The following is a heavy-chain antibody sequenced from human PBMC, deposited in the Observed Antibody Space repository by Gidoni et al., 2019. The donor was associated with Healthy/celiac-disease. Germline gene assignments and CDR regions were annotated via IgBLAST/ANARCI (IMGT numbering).Heavy chain of an antibody. CDR3: AKKGIAEYYFDD. D-gene: IGHD6-13*01. CDR2: IMCSGCST. J-gene: IGHJ4*02. Sequence: EVQLLESGGGLVQPGGSLRLSCAASGFTFSRYAMSGVRQAPGKGIDWVSAIMCSGCSTYYPDSVKGRFTIARDNSKNTLDRQMNSLRAEDTAVYYCAKKGIAEYYFDDWGQGTLVTVSS. V-gene: IGHV3-23*01. CDR1: GFTFSRYA.